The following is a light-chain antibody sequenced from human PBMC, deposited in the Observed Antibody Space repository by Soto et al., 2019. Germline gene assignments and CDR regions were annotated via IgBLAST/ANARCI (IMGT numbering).Light chain of an antibody. J-gene: IGLJ2*01. Sequence: QTVVTQEPSFSVSPGGTVTLTCGLSSDSVSTNYYPSWYQQTPGQAPRTLIYGTNTRSSGVPDRFSGSILGNKAALTIAGAQADDESDYYCVLYMGSGISVFGGGTKLTVL. CDR3: VLYMGSGISV. V-gene: IGLV8-61*01. CDR1: SDSVSTNYY. CDR2: GTN.